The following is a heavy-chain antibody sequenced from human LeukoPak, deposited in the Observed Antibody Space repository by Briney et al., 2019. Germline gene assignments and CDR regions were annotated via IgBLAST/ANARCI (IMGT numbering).Heavy chain of an antibody. D-gene: IGHD2-15*01. J-gene: IGHJ3*02. CDR2: IKSKTDGGTT. CDR1: GFTFSNAR. Sequence: GGSLRLSCAASGFTFSNARMSWVRQAPGKGLEWVGRIKSKTDGGTTDYAAPVKGRFTISRDDSKNTLYLQMNSLKTEDTAVYYCVGYCSGGNCPNAFDIWGQGTMVTVSS. V-gene: IGHV3-15*05. CDR3: VGYCSGGNCPNAFDI.